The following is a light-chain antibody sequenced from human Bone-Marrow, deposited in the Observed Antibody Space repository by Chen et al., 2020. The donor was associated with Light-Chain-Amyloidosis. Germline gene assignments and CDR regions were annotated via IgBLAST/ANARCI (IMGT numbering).Light chain of an antibody. CDR1: QSVSSYY. J-gene: IGKJ1*01. CDR2: GAS. Sequence: EIVLTQSPGTLSLSPGAKASRSCRASQSVSSYYIAWYQQSRGQAPRLLIYGASKRAEGIPDRFSGSESGTDLTLTISRLEADDFAVYFCQQFLGSPWTFGQGTKVEVK. CDR3: QQFLGSPWT. V-gene: IGKV3-20*01.